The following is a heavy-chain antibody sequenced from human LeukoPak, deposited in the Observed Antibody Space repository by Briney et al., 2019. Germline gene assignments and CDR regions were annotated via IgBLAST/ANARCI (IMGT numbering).Heavy chain of an antibody. CDR2: ISSSSSTI. Sequence: GGSLRLSCAASGFTFSSYSMNWVRQAPGKGLEWVSYISSSSSTIYYADSVKGRFTISRDNAKNSLYLQMNSLRAEDTAVYYCARGISPPEYYYDSSGYSTPDYWGQGTLVTVSS. CDR3: ARGISPPEYYYDSSGYSTPDY. D-gene: IGHD3-22*01. CDR1: GFTFSSYS. J-gene: IGHJ4*02. V-gene: IGHV3-48*01.